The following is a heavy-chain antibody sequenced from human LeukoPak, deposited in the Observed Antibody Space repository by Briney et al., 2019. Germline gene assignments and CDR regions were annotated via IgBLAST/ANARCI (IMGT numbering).Heavy chain of an antibody. CDR1: GFTFSSYA. J-gene: IGHJ4*02. D-gene: IGHD5-12*01. Sequence: GGSLRLSCAASGFTFSSYAMHWVRQAPGKGLEWVAVISYDGSNKYYADSVKGRFTISRDNSKNTLYLQMNSLRAEDTAVYYCARDNGLRSPFDYWGQGTLVTVSS. CDR3: ARDNGLRSPFDY. CDR2: ISYDGSNK. V-gene: IGHV3-30*04.